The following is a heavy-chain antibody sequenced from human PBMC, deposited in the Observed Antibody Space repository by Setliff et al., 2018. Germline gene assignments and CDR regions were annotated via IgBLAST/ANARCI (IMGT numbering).Heavy chain of an antibody. CDR2: INPNSGGT. CDR3: ARSRLYGGWFDP. V-gene: IGHV1-2*02. Sequence: ASVKVSCKTSGYGFTSHYFHWVRQAPGQGLEWMGWINPNSGGTNYAQKFQGRVTMTRDTSISTAYMELSRLRSDDTAVYSCARSRLYGGWFDPWGQGTLVTVSS. D-gene: IGHD4-17*01. J-gene: IGHJ5*02. CDR1: GYGFTSHY.